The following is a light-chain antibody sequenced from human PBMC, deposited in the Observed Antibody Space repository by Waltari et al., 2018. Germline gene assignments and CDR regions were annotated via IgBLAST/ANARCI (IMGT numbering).Light chain of an antibody. J-gene: IGKJ1*01. CDR1: QSISSW. CDR3: QQYDSSPWT. Sequence: DIQMTQSPSTLSASVGDTVTITCRASQSISSWLAWYQQKPGKAPNLRIYKASSLESGVPSRFSGSGSGTEFTLTISSLQPDDFATYYCQQYDSSPWTFGQGTKVEIK. V-gene: IGKV1-5*03. CDR2: KAS.